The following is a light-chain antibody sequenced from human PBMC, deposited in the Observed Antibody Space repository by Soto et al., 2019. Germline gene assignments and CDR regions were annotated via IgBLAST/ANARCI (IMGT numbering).Light chain of an antibody. CDR2: EVD. V-gene: IGLV2-8*01. CDR3: SSFVHKNNLI. CDR1: SDDIGTYNY. Sequence: QSALTQPPSASGSPGQTVTISCTGTSDDIGTYNYVSWYQQHAGNVPKLIIFEVDKGPSGVPNRFSGSKSGNTASLTISGLRAEDEADYYCSSFVHKNNLIFGGGINVTV. J-gene: IGLJ6*01.